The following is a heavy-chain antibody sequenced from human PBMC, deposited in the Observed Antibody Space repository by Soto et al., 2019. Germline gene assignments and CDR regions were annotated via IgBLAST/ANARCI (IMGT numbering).Heavy chain of an antibody. J-gene: IGHJ6*03. Sequence: PGESLKISCKGSGYSFTSYWIGWVRQMPGKGLEWMGIIYPGDSDTRYSPSFQGQVTISADKSISTAYLQWSSLKASDTAMYYCARHIGLRLGYYYYYMDVWGKATTVTVSS. D-gene: IGHD5-12*01. CDR3: ARHIGLRLGYYYYYMDV. V-gene: IGHV5-51*01. CDR2: IYPGDSDT. CDR1: GYSFTSYW.